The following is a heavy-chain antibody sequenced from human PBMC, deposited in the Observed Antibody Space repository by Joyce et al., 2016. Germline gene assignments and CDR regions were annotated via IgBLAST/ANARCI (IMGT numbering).Heavy chain of an antibody. V-gene: IGHV4-39*07. CDR3: ARVRMVVVTQSHAFDI. Sequence: QLQLRESGPGLVKPSETLSLTCTVSGGSIRSTSYFWAWIRQPPGKGLEWIGNIYYSGTTYYNPSLRSRITISVDTSKAHCSLRLSSVTAADTAIYYCARVRMVVVTQSHAFDIWGQGTMVAVSS. J-gene: IGHJ3*02. D-gene: IGHD3-22*01. CDR2: IYYSGTT. CDR1: GGSIRSTSYF.